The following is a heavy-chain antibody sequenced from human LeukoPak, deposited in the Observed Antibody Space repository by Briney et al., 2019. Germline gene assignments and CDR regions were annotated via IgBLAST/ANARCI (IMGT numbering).Heavy chain of an antibody. CDR3: ARTTRSGYDLGWFDP. CDR1: LCILTGYY. V-gene: IGHV1-2*06. Sequence: GASVKVSCKASLCILTGYYMHWVRQAPGQGLEWMGRINPNSGGTNYAQKFQARVTMTRDTSISTAYMELSRLRSDDTAVYYCARTTRSGYDLGWFDPWGQGTLVTVSS. D-gene: IGHD5-12*01. J-gene: IGHJ5*02. CDR2: INPNSGGT.